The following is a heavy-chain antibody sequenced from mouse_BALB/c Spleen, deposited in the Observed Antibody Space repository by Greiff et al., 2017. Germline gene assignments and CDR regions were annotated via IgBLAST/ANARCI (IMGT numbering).Heavy chain of an antibody. J-gene: IGHJ3*01. CDR1: GFNIKDYY. CDR2: IDPENGNT. CDR3: ARSTMIPWFAY. D-gene: IGHD2-4*01. V-gene: IGHV14-1*02. Sequence: DVKLVESGAELVRPGALVKLSCKASGFNIKDYYMHWVKQRPEQGLEWIGWIDPENGNTIYDPKFQGKASITADTSSNTAYLQLSSLTSEDTAVYYCARSTMIPWFAYWGQGTLVTVSA.